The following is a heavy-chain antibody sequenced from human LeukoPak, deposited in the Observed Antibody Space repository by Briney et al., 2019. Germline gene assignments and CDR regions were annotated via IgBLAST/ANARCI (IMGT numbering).Heavy chain of an antibody. V-gene: IGHV3-23*01. Sequence: GGSLRLSCAASGFTFSSYAMSWVRQALGKGLEWVSAISGSGGSTYYADSVKGRFTISRDNSKNTLYLQMNSLRAEDTAVYYCAKYGAGDYYYYYGVDVWGQGTTVTVSS. CDR1: GFTFSSYA. CDR3: AKYGAGDYYYYYGVDV. J-gene: IGHJ6*02. CDR2: ISGSGGST. D-gene: IGHD1-26*01.